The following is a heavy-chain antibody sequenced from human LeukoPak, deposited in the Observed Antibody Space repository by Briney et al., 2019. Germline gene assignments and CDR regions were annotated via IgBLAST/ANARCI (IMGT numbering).Heavy chain of an antibody. J-gene: IGHJ6*03. Sequence: GSLRLSCAASGFTFSSYSMNWVRQAPGKGLEWVSYISSSSTIYYADSVKGRFTISRDNAKNSLYLQMNSLRAEDTAVYYCARSAYDSSGYYYYYYYYYMDVWGKGTTVTVSS. D-gene: IGHD3-22*01. CDR3: ARSAYDSSGYYYYYYYYYMDV. CDR1: GFTFSSYS. V-gene: IGHV3-48*04. CDR2: ISSSSTI.